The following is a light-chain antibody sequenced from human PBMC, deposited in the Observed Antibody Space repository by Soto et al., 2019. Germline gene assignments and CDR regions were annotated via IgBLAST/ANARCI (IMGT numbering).Light chain of an antibody. CDR2: GNS. V-gene: IGLV1-40*01. CDR1: SSNIGAGYV. Sequence: QSVLTQPPSVSGAPGQRVTISCTGSSSNIGAGYVVHWYQQLPGTAPKLLIYGNSIRPSGVPDRFSGSKSGTSASLAITGLQAEDEADYYCQSYDTSLSAVVFGGGTKLTVL. J-gene: IGLJ2*01. CDR3: QSYDTSLSAVV.